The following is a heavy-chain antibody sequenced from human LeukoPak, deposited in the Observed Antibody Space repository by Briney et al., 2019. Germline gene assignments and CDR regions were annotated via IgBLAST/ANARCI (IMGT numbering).Heavy chain of an antibody. J-gene: IGHJ6*03. CDR2: ISTSGNT. CDR3: AREGYWFGELFFYYYYMDV. D-gene: IGHD3-10*01. CDR1: GGSISNFY. Sequence: SETLSLTCTVSGGSISNFYWSWIRQPAGKGLEWIGRISTSGNTDYNPYLKSRVTMSVDTSKNQFSLKLSSVTAADTAVYYCAREGYWFGELFFYYYYMDVWGKGTTVTISS. V-gene: IGHV4-4*07.